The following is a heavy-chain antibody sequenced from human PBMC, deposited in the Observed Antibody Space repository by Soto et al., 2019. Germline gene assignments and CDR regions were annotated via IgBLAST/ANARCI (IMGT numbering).Heavy chain of an antibody. CDR2: ISGYNGHT. D-gene: IGHD3-3*01. J-gene: IGHJ4*02. Sequence: QVQLVQSGPEVKSPGASVRVSCNASGYKFNTFGISWVRQAPGQGLEWMGWISGYNGHTNYAQKFQARLTMTTDTSTTTANMELKSLRSDDTAVYYCARDHDFGSGYWPLGYWGQGTLVTVSS. CDR3: ARDHDFGSGYWPLGY. V-gene: IGHV1-18*04. CDR1: GYKFNTFG.